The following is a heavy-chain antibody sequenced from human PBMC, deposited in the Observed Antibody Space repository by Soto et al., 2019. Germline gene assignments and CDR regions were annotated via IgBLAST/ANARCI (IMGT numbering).Heavy chain of an antibody. Sequence: ASVKVSCTASGYTFTTYGISWVRQAPGQGLEWMGWINTYNGNSNYAQNLQGRVTMATDTSTNTAYMQLRSLRSDDTAVYYCARSPGMDYFDYWGQGTLVTVSS. CDR1: GYTFTTYG. V-gene: IGHV1-18*04. CDR2: INTYNGNS. CDR3: ARSPGMDYFDY. J-gene: IGHJ4*02.